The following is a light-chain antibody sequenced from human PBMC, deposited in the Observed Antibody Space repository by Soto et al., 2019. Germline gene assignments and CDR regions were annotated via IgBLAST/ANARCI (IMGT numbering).Light chain of an antibody. CDR3: QHYSSSPWT. V-gene: IGKV3-20*01. CDR1: QSVSKY. Sequence: EIVLTQSPGTLSLSPGERATLSCRASQSVSKYLAWYQQKPGQAPRVLIYGASSRATGIPDRFSGSGSGTDFTLTISRLEPEDFAVYYCQHYSSSPWTLGQGTKVEIK. J-gene: IGKJ1*01. CDR2: GAS.